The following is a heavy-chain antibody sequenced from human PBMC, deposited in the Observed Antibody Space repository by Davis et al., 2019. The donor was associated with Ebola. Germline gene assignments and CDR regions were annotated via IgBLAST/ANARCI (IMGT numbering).Heavy chain of an antibody. Sequence: PGGSLRLSCAASGFTFSSYAMSWVRQAPGKGLEWVSSISSGSSYMYYADSVKGRFTISRDDAKNSLYLQMNSLRAEDTAVYYCARDIGSSGPNLFNYWGQGTLVTVSS. CDR2: ISSGSSYM. D-gene: IGHD5-12*01. V-gene: IGHV3-21*01. CDR1: GFTFSSYA. CDR3: ARDIGSSGPNLFNY. J-gene: IGHJ4*02.